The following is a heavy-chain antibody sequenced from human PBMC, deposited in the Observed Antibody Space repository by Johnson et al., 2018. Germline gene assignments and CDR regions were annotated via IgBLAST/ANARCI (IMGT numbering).Heavy chain of an antibody. D-gene: IGHD6-13*01. CDR2: ISYDGSNK. J-gene: IGHJ6*02. Sequence: VQLVESGGGVVQPGRSLRLSCAASGFTFSSYAMHWVRQAPGKGLEWVAVISYDGSNKYYADSVKGRFTISRDNSKNTLYLQMNSLRAEDTAVYYCARPIAAAGTSHYYGMDVWGQGTTVTVSS. CDR1: GFTFSSYA. V-gene: IGHV3-30*14. CDR3: ARPIAAAGTSHYYGMDV.